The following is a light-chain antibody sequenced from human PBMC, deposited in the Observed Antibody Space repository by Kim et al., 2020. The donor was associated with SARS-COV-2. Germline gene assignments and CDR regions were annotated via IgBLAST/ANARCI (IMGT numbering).Light chain of an antibody. V-gene: IGKV1-5*03. J-gene: IGKJ2*01. CDR1: QSISTW. CDR3: QQHNSYPST. Sequence: DIQMTQSPSTLSASLGDRVTITCRASQSISTWLAWYQQKPGKAPKLLIYRASSLESGVPSRFSGSGSGTEFTLTISSLQPDDFATYYCQQHNSYPSTFGQGTKLEI. CDR2: RAS.